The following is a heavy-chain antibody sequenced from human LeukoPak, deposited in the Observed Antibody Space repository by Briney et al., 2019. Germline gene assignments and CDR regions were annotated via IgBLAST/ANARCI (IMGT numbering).Heavy chain of an antibody. V-gene: IGHV4-59*11. CDR1: GGSISSHY. CDR3: ARTYYYESSGYYYEYWYFDV. CDR2: IYYSGST. Sequence: SETLSLTCTVSGGSISSHYWSWIRQPPGKGLEWIGYIYYSGSTNYNPSLKSRVTISVDTSKNQFSLRLTSVTAADTAVYYCARTYYYESSGYYYEYWYFDVWGRGTLVTVPS. J-gene: IGHJ2*01. D-gene: IGHD3-22*01.